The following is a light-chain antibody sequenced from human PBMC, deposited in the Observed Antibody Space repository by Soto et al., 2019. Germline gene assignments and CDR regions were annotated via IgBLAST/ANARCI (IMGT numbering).Light chain of an antibody. J-gene: IGKJ5*01. Sequence: EIVMTQSPATLSVSPGERATLSCRASQSVTSNLAWYQQKPGQAPSLLIYGASTRATGIPARFSGSGSGTDFTLTISSLEPEDFAVYYCQQRSNWPPSITFGQGTRLEIK. V-gene: IGKV3-15*01. CDR1: QSVTSN. CDR2: GAS. CDR3: QQRSNWPPSIT.